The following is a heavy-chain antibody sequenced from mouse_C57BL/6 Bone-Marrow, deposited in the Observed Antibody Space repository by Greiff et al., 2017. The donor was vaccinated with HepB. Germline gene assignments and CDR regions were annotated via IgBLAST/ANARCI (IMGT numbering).Heavy chain of an antibody. Sequence: QAQLQQPGAELVKPGASVKMSCKASGYTFTSYWITWVKQRPGQGLEWIGDIYPGSGSTNYNEKFKSKATLTVDTSSSTAYMQLSSLTSEDSAVYYCARYPYYYGSSSYYFDYWGQGTTLTVSS. J-gene: IGHJ2*01. CDR1: GYTFTSYW. CDR3: ARYPYYYGSSSYYFDY. D-gene: IGHD1-1*01. V-gene: IGHV1-55*01. CDR2: IYPGSGST.